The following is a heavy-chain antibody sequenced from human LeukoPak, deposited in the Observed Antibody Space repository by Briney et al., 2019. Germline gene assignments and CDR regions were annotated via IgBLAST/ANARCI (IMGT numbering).Heavy chain of an antibody. V-gene: IGHV3-30-3*01. Sequence: PGGSPRLSCAASGFTFSSYAMHWVRQAPGKGLEWVAVISYDGSNKYYADSVKGRFTISRDNSKNTLYLQMNSLRAEDTAVYYCARDLVDTAMVSLDAFDIWGQGTMVTVSS. J-gene: IGHJ3*02. D-gene: IGHD5-18*01. CDR2: ISYDGSNK. CDR3: ARDLVDTAMVSLDAFDI. CDR1: GFTFSSYA.